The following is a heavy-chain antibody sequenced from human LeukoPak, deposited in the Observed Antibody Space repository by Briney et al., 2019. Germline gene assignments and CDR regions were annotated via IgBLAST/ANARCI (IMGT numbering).Heavy chain of an antibody. Sequence: GGSLRLSCTTSEFTFSNYWMHWVRQVPGKGLVWVSRIDTDGTTTDYADSVKGRFTMSRDNAKNTLYLQMNSLRAEDTAVYYCARGVSTLVRGPGYWGQGTLVTVSS. J-gene: IGHJ4*02. V-gene: IGHV3-74*01. CDR1: EFTFSNYW. CDR3: ARGVSTLVRGPGY. D-gene: IGHD3-10*01. CDR2: IDTDGTTT.